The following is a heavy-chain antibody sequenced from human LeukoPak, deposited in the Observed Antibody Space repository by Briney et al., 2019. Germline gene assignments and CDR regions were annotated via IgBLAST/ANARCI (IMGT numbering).Heavy chain of an antibody. Sequence: SVKVSCKASGGTFSSYAISWVRQAPGQGLEWMGRIIPILGIANYAQKFQGRVTITADKSTSTAYMELSSLRSEDTAVYYCARDLNPEIQPRNWGQGTLVTVSS. CDR3: ARDLNPEIQPRN. J-gene: IGHJ4*02. V-gene: IGHV1-69*04. CDR1: GGTFSSYA. D-gene: IGHD5-18*01. CDR2: IIPILGIA.